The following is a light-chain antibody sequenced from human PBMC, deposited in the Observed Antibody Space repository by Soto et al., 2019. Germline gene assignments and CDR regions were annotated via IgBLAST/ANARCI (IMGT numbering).Light chain of an antibody. CDR3: QQYVTSPWT. CDR1: QSVKSSY. J-gene: IGKJ1*01. Sequence: IVVTQSPGTLSLSPGERSTLPCIASQSVKSSYLSGYQHKRGQAPRLLIYAASSRAAGIPDRFRGSGSGTDFNLTISRLEPEDFAVYYCQQYVTSPWTFG. V-gene: IGKV3-20*01. CDR2: AAS.